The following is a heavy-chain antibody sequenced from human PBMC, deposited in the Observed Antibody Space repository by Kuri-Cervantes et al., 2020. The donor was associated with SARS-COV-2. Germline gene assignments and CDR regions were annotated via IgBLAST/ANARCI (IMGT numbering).Heavy chain of an antibody. CDR3: ARDRFALATTRSYYYYMDV. J-gene: IGHJ6*03. Sequence: GGSLRLSCTASGFIFSDYYMTWIRQAPGKGLEWVSSISSSSSYIYYADSVKGRFTISRDNAKNSLYLQMNSLRAEDTAVYYCARDRFALATTRSYYYYMDVWGKGTTVTVSS. V-gene: IGHV3-11*06. D-gene: IGHD5-12*01. CDR2: ISSSSSYI. CDR1: GFIFSDYY.